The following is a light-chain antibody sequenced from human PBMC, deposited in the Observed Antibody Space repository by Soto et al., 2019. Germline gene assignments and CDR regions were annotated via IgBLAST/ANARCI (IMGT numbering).Light chain of an antibody. CDR3: QSYDGTYVV. Sequence: FMLTQPHSVSESPGKTVTISCTGSSGSIATNYVQWYQQRPGSAPTTVIYEDNQRPSGVPDRFSGSIDSYSNSASLTISRLKTEYEADYYCQSYDGTYVVFGGGTKLTVL. CDR1: SGSIATNY. V-gene: IGLV6-57*02. J-gene: IGLJ2*01. CDR2: EDN.